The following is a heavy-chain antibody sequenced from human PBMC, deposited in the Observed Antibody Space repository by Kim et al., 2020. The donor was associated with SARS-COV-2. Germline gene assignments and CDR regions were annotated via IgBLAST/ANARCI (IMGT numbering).Heavy chain of an antibody. V-gene: IGHV3-74*01. CDR1: EFTFSTYW. J-gene: IGHJ6*03. CDR2: ISSSGNST. D-gene: IGHD2-15*01. CDR3: ARASGSSCPCYYMDV. Sequence: GGSLRLSCAASEFTFSTYWMYWVRQAPGKGLVWVSRISSSGNSTNYADSVKGRFTISRDNAKNTLYLQMNSLRAEDTAVYYCARASGSSCPCYYMDVWGQGTTVTVSS.